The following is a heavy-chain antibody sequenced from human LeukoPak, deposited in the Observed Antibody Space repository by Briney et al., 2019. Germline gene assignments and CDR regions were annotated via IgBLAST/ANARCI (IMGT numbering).Heavy chain of an antibody. CDR1: GFTFSSYA. Sequence: PGGSLRLSCAASGFTFSSYAMSWVRQAPGKGLEWVSAISGSGGSTYYADSVKGRFPISRDNSKNTLYLQMNSLRAEDTAVYYCARFDYYGSGGLFDYWGQGTLVTVSS. CDR2: ISGSGGST. V-gene: IGHV3-23*01. J-gene: IGHJ4*02. CDR3: ARFDYYGSGGLFDY. D-gene: IGHD3-10*01.